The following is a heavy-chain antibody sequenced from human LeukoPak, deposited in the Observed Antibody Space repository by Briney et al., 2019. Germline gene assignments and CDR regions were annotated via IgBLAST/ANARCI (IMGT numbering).Heavy chain of an antibody. CDR2: IYYSGST. V-gene: IGHV4-39*01. CDR1: GGSISSSSYY. D-gene: IGHD2-2*01. CDR3: ARHQAYCSSTSCSQPDWFDP. J-gene: IGHJ5*02. Sequence: SETLSLTCTVSGGSISSSSYYWGWIRQPPGKGLEWIRSIYYSGSTYYNPSLKSRVTISVDTSKNQFSLKLSSVTAADTAVYYCARHQAYCSSTSCSQPDWFDPWGQGTLVTVSS.